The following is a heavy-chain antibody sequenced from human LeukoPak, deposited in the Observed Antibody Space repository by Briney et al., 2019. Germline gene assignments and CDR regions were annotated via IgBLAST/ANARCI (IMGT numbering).Heavy chain of an antibody. D-gene: IGHD2-2*01. J-gene: IGHJ6*03. CDR3: ARLTYCSSTSCYWYYYYYMDV. CDR1: GYSISSGYY. CDR2: IHHSESP. V-gene: IGHV4-38-2*02. Sequence: PSETLSLTCTVSGYSISSGYYWGWIRQPPGKGLEWIGSIHHSESPYYNPSLKSRVTISVDTSKNQFSLKLSSVTAADTAVYYCARLTYCSSTSCYWYYYYYMDVWGKGTTVTISS.